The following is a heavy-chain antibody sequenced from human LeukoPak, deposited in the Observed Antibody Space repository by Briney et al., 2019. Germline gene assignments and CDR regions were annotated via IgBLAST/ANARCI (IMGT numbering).Heavy chain of an antibody. Sequence: GGSLRLSCAASGLTFSSYAMSWVRQAPGKGLEWVSAISGSSGHTYYADSVKGRFTISRDNSKNTLYLQMNSLRAEDAAVYYCAKVGFSEMEWLLYSDHWGQGTLVPVSS. J-gene: IGHJ4*02. CDR3: AKVGFSEMEWLLYSDH. V-gene: IGHV3-23*01. CDR2: ISGSSGHT. CDR1: GLTFSSYA. D-gene: IGHD3-3*01.